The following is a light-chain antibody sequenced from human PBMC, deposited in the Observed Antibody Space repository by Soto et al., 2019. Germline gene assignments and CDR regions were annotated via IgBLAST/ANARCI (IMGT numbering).Light chain of an antibody. V-gene: IGKV1-9*01. J-gene: IGKJ2*01. CDR1: KAIASF. CDR2: SAS. Sequence: DIQFTQSPSFLSASVGDRVTITCRASKAIASFLAWYQQKPGEAPKLLIYSASTLQSGVPSRFSGSRSGPEYTLTISSLQPEDFATYYCQQLNSYPYTFAQGTKVDIK. CDR3: QQLNSYPYT.